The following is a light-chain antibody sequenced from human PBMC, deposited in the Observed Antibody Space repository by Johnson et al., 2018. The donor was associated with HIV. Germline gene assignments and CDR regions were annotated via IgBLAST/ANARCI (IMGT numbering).Light chain of an antibody. CDR2: DNN. Sequence: SVLTQPPLVSAAPGQKVTISCSGSSSNIGNNYLSWYQQVPGTAPKLLIYDNNKRPSGIPGRFSGSKSGPSATLGITGLQTGDEADYYCGTWDSSLTSYVFGAGTKVTVL. CDR3: GTWDSSLTSYV. V-gene: IGLV1-51*01. J-gene: IGLJ1*01. CDR1: SSNIGNNY.